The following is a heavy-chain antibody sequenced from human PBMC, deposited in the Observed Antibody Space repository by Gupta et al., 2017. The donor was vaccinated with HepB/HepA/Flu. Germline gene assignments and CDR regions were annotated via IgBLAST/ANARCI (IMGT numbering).Heavy chain of an antibody. J-gene: IGHJ4*02. CDR2: ISGSAGTT. V-gene: IGHV3-23*01. CDR1: GFTFSTYA. CDR3: AKRREQQLAKYYFDY. D-gene: IGHD6-13*01. Sequence: EVQLLESGGGSVQPGGSLRLSCAASGFTFSTYAMSWVRQAPGKGLDWVSSISGSAGTTHYAVSGKGRFTISRDNSKDTLSLQMNSLNAEDTAVYYCAKRREQQLAKYYFDYWGQGTLVTVSS.